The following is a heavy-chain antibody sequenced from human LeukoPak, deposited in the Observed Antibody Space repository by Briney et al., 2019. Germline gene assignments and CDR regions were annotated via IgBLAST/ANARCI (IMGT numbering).Heavy chain of an antibody. V-gene: IGHV4-39*01. CDR1: GGSISSYY. J-gene: IGHJ4*02. CDR3: ARQTGSGLFSLP. CDR2: IYYAGSS. D-gene: IGHD3-10*01. Sequence: SETLSLTCTVSGGSISSYYWAWIRQPPGKGLEWIADIYYAGSSFYNSSLKSRITTSVDTSQNQFSLKLSSVTAADTAVYYCARQTGSGLFSLPGGQGTLVTVSS.